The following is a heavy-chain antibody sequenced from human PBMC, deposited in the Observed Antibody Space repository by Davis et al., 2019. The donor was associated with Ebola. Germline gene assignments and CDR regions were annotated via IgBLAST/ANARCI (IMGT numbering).Heavy chain of an antibody. CDR3: ASQGISILGGVFEH. CDR1: GFGVGRNY. V-gene: IGHV3-53*01. Sequence: GESLKISCAVSGFGVGRNYMSWVRQAPGKGLEWVSVIYSGGSAYYADAVKGRFTMSRDNSKNTVSLQMNSLRVEDTAVYYCASQGISILGGVFEHWGQGTLVTVSS. D-gene: IGHD3-3*01. J-gene: IGHJ4*02. CDR2: IYSGGSA.